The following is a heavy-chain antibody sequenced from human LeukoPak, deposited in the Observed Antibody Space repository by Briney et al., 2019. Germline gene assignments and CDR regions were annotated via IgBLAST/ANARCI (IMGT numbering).Heavy chain of an antibody. J-gene: IGHJ4*02. CDR2: IYYSGST. D-gene: IGHD6-13*01. Sequence: SETLSLTCTVSGGSISSYYWSWIRQPPGKGLEWIGYIYYSGSTNYNPSLKSRVTISVDTSKNQFSLKLGSVTAADTAVYYCARDGTIAAAGKYVFVYWGQGTLVTVSS. CDR1: GGSISSYY. V-gene: IGHV4-59*12. CDR3: ARDGTIAAAGKYVFVY.